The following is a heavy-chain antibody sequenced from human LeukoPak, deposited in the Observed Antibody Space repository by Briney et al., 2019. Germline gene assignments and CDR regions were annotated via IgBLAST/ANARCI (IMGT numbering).Heavy chain of an antibody. Sequence: GGSLRLSCAASGFTFSSYAMSWVRQAPGKGLEWVSALSSSGFSTYYADSVRGRFTISRDNSKNTLYLQMNSLRAEDTAVYYCAKGGHCTSSSCYSWFDPWGQGTLVTVSS. D-gene: IGHD2-2*01. V-gene: IGHV3-23*01. J-gene: IGHJ5*02. CDR2: LSSSGFST. CDR1: GFTFSSYA. CDR3: AKGGHCTSSSCYSWFDP.